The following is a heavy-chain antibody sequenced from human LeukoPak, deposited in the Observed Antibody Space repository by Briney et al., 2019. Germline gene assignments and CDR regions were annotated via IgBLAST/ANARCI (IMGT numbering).Heavy chain of an antibody. CDR1: GGSISSSSYY. CDR2: IYYSGST. D-gene: IGHD2-2*01. J-gene: IGHJ3*02. V-gene: IGHV4-39*01. Sequence: PSETLSLTCTVSGGSISSSSYYWGWIRQPPGKGLEWIGSIYYSGSTYYNPSLKSRVTISVDTSKNQFSLKLSSVTAADTAVYYCARLVAVDAFDIWGQGTMVTVSS. CDR3: ARLVAVDAFDI.